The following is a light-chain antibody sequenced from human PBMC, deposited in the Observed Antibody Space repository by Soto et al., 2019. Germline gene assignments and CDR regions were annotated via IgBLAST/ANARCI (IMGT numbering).Light chain of an antibody. CDR2: DAS. Sequence: DIQMTQSPSTLSASVGDRVPITCRASQSISSWLAWYQQKPGEAPKLLIYDASALPRGVPSRFSGSASGTDFTLSISNLQPEDFATYYCQQSFRPHITFGQGTRLEI. CDR1: QSISSW. J-gene: IGKJ5*01. CDR3: QQSFRPHIT. V-gene: IGKV1-5*01.